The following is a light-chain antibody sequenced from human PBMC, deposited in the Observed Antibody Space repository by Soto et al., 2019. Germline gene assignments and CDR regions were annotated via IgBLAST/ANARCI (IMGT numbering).Light chain of an antibody. V-gene: IGLV2-8*01. CDR3: KSYAGSNTYV. CDR1: KNDIGVYDF. Sequence: SVLTHPPSASGSPGQSFTISCAGTKNDIGVYDFVSWYQHHPGKAPRLIIYEVVQRPSGVPDRSSGSKSGNTASLTVSGLQAADEADYFCKSYAGSNTYVFGSGTKATVL. CDR2: EVV. J-gene: IGLJ1*01.